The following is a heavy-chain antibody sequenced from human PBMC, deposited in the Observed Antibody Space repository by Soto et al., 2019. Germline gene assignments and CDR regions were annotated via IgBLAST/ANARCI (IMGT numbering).Heavy chain of an antibody. D-gene: IGHD2-21*02. CDR2: IYYSGST. V-gene: IGHV4-39*01. J-gene: IGHJ3*02. CDR3: ARAVTAGALDAFDI. CDR1: GGSISSSSYY. Sequence: QLQLQESGPGLVKPSETLSLTCTVSGGSISSSSYYWGWIRQPPGKGLEWIGSIYYSGSTYYNPSRKSQVTISVHTSKNQCSLKLSSVTAADTAVYYCARAVTAGALDAFDIWGQGTMVTVSS.